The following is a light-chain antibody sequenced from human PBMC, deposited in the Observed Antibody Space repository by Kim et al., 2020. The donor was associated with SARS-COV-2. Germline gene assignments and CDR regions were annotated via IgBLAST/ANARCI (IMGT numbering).Light chain of an antibody. V-gene: IGKV3-15*01. J-gene: IGKJ4*01. Sequence: VSPGERATLSCRASQSINNHLAWLQQKPGQAPRLLIYAASSRATGIPARFSGSGSGTEFTLTISSLQSEDSAVYYCQQYNNWFRTFGGGTKVDIK. CDR3: QQYNNWFRT. CDR2: AAS. CDR1: QSINNH.